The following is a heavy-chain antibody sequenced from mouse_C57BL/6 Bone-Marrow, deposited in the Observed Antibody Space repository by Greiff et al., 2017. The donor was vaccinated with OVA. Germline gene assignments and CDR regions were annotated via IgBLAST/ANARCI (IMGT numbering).Heavy chain of an antibody. V-gene: IGHV1-81*01. CDR3: ARGGSSLFAY. CDR2: IYPRSGNT. J-gene: IGHJ3*01. CDR1: GYTFTSYG. D-gene: IGHD1-1*01. Sequence: QVQLKESGAELARPGASVKLSCKASGYTFTSYGISWVKQRTGQGLEWIGEIYPRSGNTYYNEKFKGKATLTADKSSSTAYMELRSLTSEDSAVYFCARGGSSLFAYWGQGTLVTVSA.